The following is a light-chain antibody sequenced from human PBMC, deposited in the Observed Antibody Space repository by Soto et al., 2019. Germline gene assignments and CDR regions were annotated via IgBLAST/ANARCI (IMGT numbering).Light chain of an antibody. V-gene: IGKV1-39*01. CDR1: QSISSY. CDR2: AAS. Sequence: IQMTQYPSSLSSSVGGRVTITCRASQSISSYLNWYQQKPGKAPKLLIYAASSLQSGVPSRFSGSGSGTDFTLTISSLQPEDFATYYCQQSYSTPITVGQGTRLEI. J-gene: IGKJ5*01. CDR3: QQSYSTPIT.